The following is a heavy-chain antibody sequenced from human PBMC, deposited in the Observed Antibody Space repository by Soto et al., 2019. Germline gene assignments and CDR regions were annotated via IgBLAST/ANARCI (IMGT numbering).Heavy chain of an antibody. J-gene: IGHJ5*02. V-gene: IGHV4-61*08. Sequence: QVQLQESGPGLVRPSETLSLTCSVSGGSVTRGGYYWSWVRQPPGKGMECLGYIFYTGDANYNPSLKSRVTMSVDTSRNQFSLRLTSVTAADTAVYYCARGRPITRDTDWFDPWGQGTLGTVSS. CDR2: IFYTGDA. CDR1: GGSVTRGGYY. CDR3: ARGRPITRDTDWFDP. D-gene: IGHD1-20*01.